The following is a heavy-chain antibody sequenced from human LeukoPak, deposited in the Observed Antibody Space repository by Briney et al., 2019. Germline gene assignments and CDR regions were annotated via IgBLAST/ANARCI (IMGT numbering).Heavy chain of an antibody. Sequence: GGSLRLSCAASGFTFSSYAMSWVRQAPGKGLEWVSAISGSGGSTYYADSVKGRFTISRDNSKNTLYLRMNSLRAEDTAVYYCAKILRPYDSSGYYDYWGQGTLVTVSS. CDR2: ISGSGGST. CDR1: GFTFSSYA. CDR3: AKILRPYDSSGYYDY. V-gene: IGHV3-23*01. J-gene: IGHJ4*02. D-gene: IGHD3-22*01.